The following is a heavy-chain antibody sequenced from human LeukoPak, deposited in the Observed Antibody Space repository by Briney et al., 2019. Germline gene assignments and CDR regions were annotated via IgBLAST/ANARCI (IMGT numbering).Heavy chain of an antibody. CDR2: ITPKSGDT. D-gene: IGHD3-3*02. J-gene: IGHJ4*02. V-gene: IGHV1-2*02. CDR1: GYTFIDFY. Sequence: ASVKVSCKASGYTFIDFYIHWVRQAPGQGLEYVGWITPKSGDTYSPQRFQGGVTMTRDASISTAYMELSSLRSDDTAVYFCARVRLADERAWAYWGQGTLVTVSS. CDR3: ARVRLADERAWAY.